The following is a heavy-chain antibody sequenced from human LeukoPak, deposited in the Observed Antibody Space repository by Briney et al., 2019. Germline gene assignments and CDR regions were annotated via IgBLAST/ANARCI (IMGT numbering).Heavy chain of an antibody. CDR2: IYTSGST. Sequence: SETLSLTCPVSGGSISSYYWSWIRQPAGKGPEWIGRIYTSGSTNYNPSLKSRVTMSVDTSKNQFSLKLSSVTAADTAVYYCARDVHIAVAGEWYFDLWGRGTLVTVSS. D-gene: IGHD6-19*01. V-gene: IGHV4-4*07. J-gene: IGHJ2*01. CDR3: ARDVHIAVAGEWYFDL. CDR1: GGSISSYY.